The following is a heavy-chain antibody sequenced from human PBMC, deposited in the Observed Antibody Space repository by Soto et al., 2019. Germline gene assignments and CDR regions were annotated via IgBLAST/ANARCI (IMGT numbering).Heavy chain of an antibody. V-gene: IGHV3-11*06. CDR3: ARDASTYYYDSSGSRFDP. CDR2: ISSSSSYT. Sequence: SLRLSCAASGFTFSDYYMSWIRQAPGKGLEWVSYISSSSSYTNYADSVKGRFTISRDNAKNSLYLQMSSLRAEDTAVYYCARDASTYYYDSSGSRFDPWGQGTLVTVSS. D-gene: IGHD3-22*01. CDR1: GFTFSDYY. J-gene: IGHJ5*02.